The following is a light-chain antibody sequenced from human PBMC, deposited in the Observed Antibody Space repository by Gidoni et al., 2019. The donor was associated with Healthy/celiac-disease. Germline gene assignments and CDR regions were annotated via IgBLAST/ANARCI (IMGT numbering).Light chain of an antibody. CDR3: QQYDNLYT. Sequence: DIKMTKSPSSLSASVGDRVTITCQASQDISNYLNWYQQKPGKAPKLLIYDASNLETGVPSRFSGSGSGTDFTFTISSLQPEDIATYYCQQYDNLYTFXQXTKLEIK. CDR1: QDISNY. V-gene: IGKV1-33*01. CDR2: DAS. J-gene: IGKJ2*01.